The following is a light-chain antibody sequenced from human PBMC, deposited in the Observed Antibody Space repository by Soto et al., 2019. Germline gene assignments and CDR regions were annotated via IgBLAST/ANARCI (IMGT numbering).Light chain of an antibody. J-gene: IGLJ2*01. Sequence: QSVLTQPASVSGSPGQSITISCTGTSSDVGGYNHVSWYQQHPGKAPKLMIYEVNDRPSGISHRFSGSKSGNTASLTISGLQAEDEADYYCSSYTSTSTLLFGGGTKLTVL. CDR2: EVN. V-gene: IGLV2-14*01. CDR3: SSYTSTSTLL. CDR1: SSDVGGYNH.